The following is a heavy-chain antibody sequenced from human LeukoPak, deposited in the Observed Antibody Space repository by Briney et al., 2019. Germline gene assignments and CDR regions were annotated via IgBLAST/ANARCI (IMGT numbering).Heavy chain of an antibody. CDR2: ISYDGSNK. CDR3: ARDGLGTDMVPKPSDAFDI. J-gene: IGHJ3*02. Sequence: GRSLRLSCAASGXTFSSYAVHWVRQAPGKGLEWVAVISYDGSNKYYADSVKGRFTISRDSSKNALYLQMNSLRAEDTAVYYCARDGLGTDMVPKPSDAFDIWGQGTMVTVSS. D-gene: IGHD4/OR15-4a*01. CDR1: GXTFSSYA. V-gene: IGHV3-30-3*01.